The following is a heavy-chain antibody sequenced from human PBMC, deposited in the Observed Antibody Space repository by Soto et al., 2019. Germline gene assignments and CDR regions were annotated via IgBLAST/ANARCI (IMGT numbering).Heavy chain of an antibody. D-gene: IGHD2-15*01. CDR3: AREDIVVVVASPYYYGMDV. J-gene: IGHJ6*02. CDR1: GGTFGSYA. V-gene: IGHV1-69*13. Sequence: SVKVSCKASGGTFGSYAISWVRQAPGQGLEWMGGIIPIFGTANYAQKFQGRVTITADESTSTAYMELSSLRSEDTAVYYCAREDIVVVVASPYYYGMDVWGQGTTVTVSS. CDR2: IIPIFGTA.